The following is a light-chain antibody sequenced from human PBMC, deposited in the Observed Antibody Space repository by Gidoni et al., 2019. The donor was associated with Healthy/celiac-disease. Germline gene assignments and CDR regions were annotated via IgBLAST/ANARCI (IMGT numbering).Light chain of an antibody. J-gene: IGKJ2*01. V-gene: IGKV1-39*01. CDR3: QQRYSTPYT. CDR1: QGIISY. CDR2: AAS. Sequence: DMQMTQSPSSLSASVGDRVTITCRASQGIISYLNWYQQKPGKAPKLLLYAASSLQRGVPSRFSGSGSGTAFTLPISSLQPEDFATYYCQQRYSTPYTFGQGTKLEIK.